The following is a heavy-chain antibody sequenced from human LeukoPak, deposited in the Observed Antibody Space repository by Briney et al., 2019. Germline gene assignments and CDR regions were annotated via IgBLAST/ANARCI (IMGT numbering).Heavy chain of an antibody. CDR2: MNPNSGNT. CDR3: ARVSYSSSWSSFDY. J-gene: IGHJ4*02. CDR1: GYTFTSYD. V-gene: IGHV1-8*01. Sequence: GASVKVSCKASGYTFTSYDINWVRQAPGQGLEWMGWMNPNSGNTGYAQKFQGRVTMTRNTSISTAYMQLSSLRSEDTAVYYCARVSYSSSWSSFDYWGQGTLVTVSS. D-gene: IGHD6-13*01.